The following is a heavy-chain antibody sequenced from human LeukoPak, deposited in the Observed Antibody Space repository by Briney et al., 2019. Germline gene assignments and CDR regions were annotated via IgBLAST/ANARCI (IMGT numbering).Heavy chain of an antibody. Sequence: PGGSLRLSCAASGFSVSTKYKTCVRQAPGKGLEWVCVLYSGESTYYADSVKGRFTISRDNSKNTISLQMNSLSAEDTAVYYCAAGGKRYSDQWGQGTLVTVAS. D-gene: IGHD4-23*01. V-gene: IGHV3-53*01. CDR3: AAGGKRYSDQ. CDR2: LYSGEST. J-gene: IGHJ4*02. CDR1: GFSVSTKY.